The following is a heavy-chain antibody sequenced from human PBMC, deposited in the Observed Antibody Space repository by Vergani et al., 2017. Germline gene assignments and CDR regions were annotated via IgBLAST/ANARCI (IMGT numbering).Heavy chain of an antibody. J-gene: IGHJ4*02. CDR1: GFTFSSYS. D-gene: IGHD1-26*01. V-gene: IGHV3-21*01. Sequence: EVQLVESGGGLVKPGGSLRLSCAASGFTFSSYSMNWVRQAPGKGLEWVSSISSSSSYIYYADSVKGRFTISRDNAKNSLYLQMNSRRAEDTAVYYCARDKGVGATTGVFDYWGQGTLVTVSS. CDR3: ARDKGVGATTGVFDY. CDR2: ISSSSSYI.